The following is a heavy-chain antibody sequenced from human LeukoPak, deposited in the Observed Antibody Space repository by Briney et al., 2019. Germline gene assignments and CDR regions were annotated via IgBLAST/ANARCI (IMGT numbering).Heavy chain of an antibody. Sequence: SESLSLTCTVSGGSISSGSYYWSWIRQPAGKGLEWIGRIYTSESTNYNPSLKSRVTISVDTSKNQFSLKLSSVTAADTAVYYCARGNYDFWSGYYTDAFDIWGQGTMVTVSS. J-gene: IGHJ3*02. D-gene: IGHD3-3*01. CDR3: ARGNYDFWSGYYTDAFDI. CDR2: IYTSEST. CDR1: GGSISSGSYY. V-gene: IGHV4-61*02.